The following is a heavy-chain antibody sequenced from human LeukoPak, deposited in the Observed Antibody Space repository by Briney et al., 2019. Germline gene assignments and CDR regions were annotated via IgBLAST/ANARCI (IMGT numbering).Heavy chain of an antibody. CDR1: GFTLSSYA. J-gene: IGHJ6*02. V-gene: IGHV3-23*01. CDR2: ISSSGGST. D-gene: IGHD3-10*01. Sequence: GGSLRLSCAASGFTLSSYAMSWVRQAPGKGLEWVSGISSSGGSTYYADSVKGRFTISRDNSKNTLYLQMNSLRAEDTAVYYCAKDLWGGDDVWGQGTTVTVSS. CDR3: AKDLWGGDDV.